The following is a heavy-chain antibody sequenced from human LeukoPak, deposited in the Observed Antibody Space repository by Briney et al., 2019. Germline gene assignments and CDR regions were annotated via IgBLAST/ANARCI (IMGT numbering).Heavy chain of an antibody. CDR3: AREGYYDSSGYYWIDY. CDR2: ISAYNGHT. Sequence: GASVKVSCKASGYTFTSYGISWVRQAPGQGLEWMGWISAYNGHTNYAQKLQGRVTMTTDTSTSTAYMELRSLRSDDTAVYYCAREGYYDSSGYYWIDYWGQGTLVTVSS. J-gene: IGHJ4*02. D-gene: IGHD3-22*01. V-gene: IGHV1-18*01. CDR1: GYTFTSYG.